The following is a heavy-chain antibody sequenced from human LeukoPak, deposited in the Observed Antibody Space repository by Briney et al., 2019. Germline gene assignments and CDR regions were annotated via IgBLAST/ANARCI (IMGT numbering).Heavy chain of an antibody. D-gene: IGHD2-8*02. CDR3: ARTHYSDGGVLFDY. CDR1: GFTFTTYS. J-gene: IGHJ4*02. V-gene: IGHV3-21*01. Sequence: GGSLRLSCAASGFTFTTYSMNWVGQAPGKGLEWVSFISGSSSYIYYADSVKGRFTISRNNAKNSLYLQMNSLRAEDTAVYYCARTHYSDGGVLFDYWGQGTLVTVSS. CDR2: ISGSSSYI.